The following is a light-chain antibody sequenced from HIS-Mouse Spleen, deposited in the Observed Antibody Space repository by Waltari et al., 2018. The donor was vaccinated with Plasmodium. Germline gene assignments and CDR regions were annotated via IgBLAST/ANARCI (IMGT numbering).Light chain of an antibody. CDR1: SRDVGSYTL. Sequence: QSALTQPASVSWSPGQPIPISCTGPSRDVGSYTLVVWYQQHPGKAPKLMIYEGSKRPSGVSNRVAGSKSGNTASLTISGLQAEDEADYYCCSYAGSSTYVFGTGTKVTVL. CDR2: EGS. J-gene: IGLJ1*01. V-gene: IGLV2-23*01. CDR3: CSYAGSSTYV.